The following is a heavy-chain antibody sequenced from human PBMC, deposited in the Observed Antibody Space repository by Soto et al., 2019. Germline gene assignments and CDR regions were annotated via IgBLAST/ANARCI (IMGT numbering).Heavy chain of an antibody. Sequence: QVQFVQSGAEVKKPGASVKVSCKASGYTFTSYAMHWVRQAPGQRLEWMGWINAGNGNTKYSQKFQGRVTITRNTSASTAYMELSSLRSEDTAVYYCARGPNPYYFDYWGQGTLVTVSS. V-gene: IGHV1-3*01. CDR3: ARGPNPYYFDY. J-gene: IGHJ4*02. CDR2: INAGNGNT. CDR1: GYTFTSYA.